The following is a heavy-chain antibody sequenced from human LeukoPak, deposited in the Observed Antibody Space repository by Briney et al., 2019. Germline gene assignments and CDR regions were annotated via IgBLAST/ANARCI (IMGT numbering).Heavy chain of an antibody. J-gene: IGHJ4*02. CDR3: ARRSYGSGSSSDY. Sequence: GASVKVSCKASGYTFTGYYMHWVRQAPGRGLEWMGRINPNSGGTNYAQKFQGRVTMTRDTSSSTAYMELSRLRSDDTAVYYCARRSYGSGSSSDYWGQGTLVTVSS. CDR1: GYTFTGYY. CDR2: INPNSGGT. V-gene: IGHV1-2*06. D-gene: IGHD3-10*01.